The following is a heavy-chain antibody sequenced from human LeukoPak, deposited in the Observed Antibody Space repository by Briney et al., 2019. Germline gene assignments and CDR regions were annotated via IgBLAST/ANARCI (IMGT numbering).Heavy chain of an antibody. Sequence: PGGSLRLSCAASGYTFSSYSINWVRQAPGKGLEWVSSISVGSNYIYYADSVKGRFTISRDNSKNTLYLQMNSLRVDDTAVYYCAKPPPDSSSWLFDYWGQGTLVTVSS. CDR3: AKPPPDSSSWLFDY. V-gene: IGHV3-21*04. CDR2: ISVGSNYI. D-gene: IGHD6-13*01. CDR1: GYTFSSYS. J-gene: IGHJ4*02.